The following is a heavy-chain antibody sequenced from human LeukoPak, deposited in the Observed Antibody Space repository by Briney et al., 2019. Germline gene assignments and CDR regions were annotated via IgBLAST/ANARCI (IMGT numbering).Heavy chain of an antibody. J-gene: IGHJ4*02. CDR3: AKGYHYYFDY. Sequence: GGSLRLSCAASGFTFSSYAMSWVRQAPGKGLEWVSAISGSGGTTYYADSVKGRFTISRDNSKNTLYLQMNSLRAENTAVYYCAKGYHYYFDYWGQGTLVTVSS. CDR2: ISGSGGTT. CDR1: GFTFSSYA. D-gene: IGHD2-15*01. V-gene: IGHV3-23*01.